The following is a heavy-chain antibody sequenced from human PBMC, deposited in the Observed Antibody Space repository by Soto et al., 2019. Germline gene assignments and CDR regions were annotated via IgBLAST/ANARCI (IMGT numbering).Heavy chain of an antibody. J-gene: IGHJ6*02. CDR2: IYTSGST. CDR3: AWSSSSSGHHSRYRMDV. Sequence: SETLSLTCTVSGGSISSYYWSWIRQPAGKGLEWIGRIYTSGSTNYNPSLKSRVTMSVDTSKNQFSLKLSSMTAADTAVYYCAWSSSSSGHHSRYRMDVWGQGTTVTVSS. CDR1: GGSISSYY. V-gene: IGHV4-4*07. D-gene: IGHD6-6*01.